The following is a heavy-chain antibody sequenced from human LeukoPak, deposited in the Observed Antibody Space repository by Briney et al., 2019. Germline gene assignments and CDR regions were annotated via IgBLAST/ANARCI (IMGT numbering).Heavy chain of an antibody. CDR2: ISWDGGST. CDR1: GFTFDDYA. V-gene: IGHV3-43D*03. J-gene: IGHJ6*03. CDR3: AKGSYCSGGSCYLYYYYMDV. D-gene: IGHD2-15*01. Sequence: GGSLRLSCAASGFTFDDYAMHWVRQAPGKGLEWVSLISWDGGSTYYADSVKGRFTISRDNSKNSLYLQMNSLRAEDTALYYCAKGSYCSGGSCYLYYYYMDVWGKGTTVTVSS.